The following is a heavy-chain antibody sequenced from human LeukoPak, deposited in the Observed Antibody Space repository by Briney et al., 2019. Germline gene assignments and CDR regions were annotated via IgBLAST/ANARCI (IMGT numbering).Heavy chain of an antibody. CDR1: GFTFDDYG. J-gene: IGHJ4*02. CDR3: ARDQYYYDSSGYYGAGFDY. CDR2: INWDGGST. D-gene: IGHD3-22*01. V-gene: IGHV3-20*04. Sequence: PGGSLRLSCAASGFTFDDYGMSWVRQAPGKGLEWVSGINWDGGSTGYADSVKGRFTISRDNAKNSLYLQMNSLRAEDTALYYCARDQYYYDSSGYYGAGFDYWGQGTLVTVSS.